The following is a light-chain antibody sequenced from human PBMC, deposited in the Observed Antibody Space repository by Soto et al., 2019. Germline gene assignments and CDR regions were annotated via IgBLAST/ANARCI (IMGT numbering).Light chain of an antibody. J-gene: IGKJ1*01. CDR2: AAS. CDR1: QGISSY. CDR3: QQLNSYPRT. Sequence: DIHLTQSPSFLSASVGDRITITCRASQGISSYLAWYQQKPGKAPKLLIYAASTLQSGVPSRFSGSGSGTEFTLTISSLQPEDFATYYCQQLNSYPRTSGQGTKVDI. V-gene: IGKV1-9*01.